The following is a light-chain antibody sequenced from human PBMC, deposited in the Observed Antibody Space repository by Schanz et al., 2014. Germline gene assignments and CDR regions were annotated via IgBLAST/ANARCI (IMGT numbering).Light chain of an antibody. CDR3: QQSYSTPLT. Sequence: DIQMTQSPSTLSASIGDRVTLTCRASQSVGTWLAWYQQKPGKAPKLLIYDASSLESGVPSRFSGSGSGTDFTLTISCLQSEDFATYYCQQSYSTPLTFGGGTKVEIK. CDR1: QSVGTW. J-gene: IGKJ4*01. CDR2: DAS. V-gene: IGKV1-5*01.